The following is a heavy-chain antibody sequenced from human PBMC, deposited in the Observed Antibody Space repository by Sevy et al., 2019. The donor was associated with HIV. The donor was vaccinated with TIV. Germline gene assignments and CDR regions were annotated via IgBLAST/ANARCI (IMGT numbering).Heavy chain of an antibody. CDR3: AKLSSFLVGGTYFDY. CDR2: VSGSGDRT. CDR1: GFTFNTYA. Sequence: GGSLRLSCAASGFTFNTYAMSWVRQAPGKGLKWVSAVSGSGDRTHYADSVKGRFTISRDNSKNTVHLQMNSLRAEDTAVYYCAKLSSFLVGGTYFDYWGQGTLVTVSS. J-gene: IGHJ4*02. V-gene: IGHV3-23*01. D-gene: IGHD1-26*01.